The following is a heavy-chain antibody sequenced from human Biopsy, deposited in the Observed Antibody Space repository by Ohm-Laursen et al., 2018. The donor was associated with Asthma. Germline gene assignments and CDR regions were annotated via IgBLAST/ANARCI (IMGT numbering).Heavy chain of an antibody. CDR1: GFTFSSYG. J-gene: IGHJ4*02. D-gene: IGHD3-10*01. CDR3: ARGLDYSGRSGFDY. V-gene: IGHV3-33*05. CDR2: MSHDGSIK. Sequence: SLRLSCAASGFTFSSYGMDWVRQAPGKGLEWVALMSHDGSIKDYADSVKGRFTISRDNSMNTLYLHMNSLRVEDTAVYYCARGLDYSGRSGFDYWGQGTLVTGSS.